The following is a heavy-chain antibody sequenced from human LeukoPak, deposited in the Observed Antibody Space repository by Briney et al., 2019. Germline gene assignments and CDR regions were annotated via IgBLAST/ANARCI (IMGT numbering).Heavy chain of an antibody. CDR2: INPNSGGT. V-gene: IGHV1-2*02. Sequence: ASVKVSCKASGYTFTGYYMHWVRQAPGQGLEWMGWINPNSGGTDYVQKFQGRVTMTRDTSISTAYMELSRLRSDDTAVYYCARSGEDNDAFDIWGQGTMVTVSS. CDR1: GYTFTGYY. CDR3: ARSGEDNDAFDI. J-gene: IGHJ3*02.